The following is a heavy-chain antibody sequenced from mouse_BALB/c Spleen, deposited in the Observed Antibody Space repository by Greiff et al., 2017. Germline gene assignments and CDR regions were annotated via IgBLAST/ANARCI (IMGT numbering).Heavy chain of an antibody. CDR3: ANTSVVDDYYAMAY. J-gene: IGHJ4*01. CDR1: GYSFTSYW. CDR2: IDPSDSET. V-gene: IGHV1S127*01. Sequence: QVQLQQSGPQLVRPGASVKISCKASGYSFTSYWMHWVKQRPGQGLEWIGMIDPSDSETRLNQKFKDKATLTVDKSSSTAYMQLSSPTSEDSAVYYWANTSVVDDYYAMAYWGQGTSVTVSS. D-gene: IGHD1-1*01.